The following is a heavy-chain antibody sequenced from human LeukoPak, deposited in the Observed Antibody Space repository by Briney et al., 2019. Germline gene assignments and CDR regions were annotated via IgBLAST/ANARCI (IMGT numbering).Heavy chain of an antibody. D-gene: IGHD5-24*01. Sequence: SETLSLTCTVSGGSISSSSYYWGWIRQPPGKGLDWIGSIYYSGSTYYNPSLKSRVTISVDTSKNQFSLKLSSVTAADTAVYYCASQGNVEMATISGGGLPFLDYWGQGTLVTVSS. CDR1: GGSISSSSYY. CDR3: ASQGNVEMATISGGGLPFLDY. V-gene: IGHV4-39*01. J-gene: IGHJ4*02. CDR2: IYYSGST.